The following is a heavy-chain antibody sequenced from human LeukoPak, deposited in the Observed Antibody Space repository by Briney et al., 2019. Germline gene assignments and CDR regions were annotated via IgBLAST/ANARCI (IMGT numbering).Heavy chain of an antibody. CDR2: ISDSGRST. CDR1: GLTFSNFK. J-gene: IGHJ4*02. D-gene: IGHD3-22*01. CDR3: VRDDDRPDNGLDY. V-gene: IGHV3-48*03. Sequence: GGSLRLSCAVSGLTFSNFKMNWVRQAPGKGLEWVSYISDSGRSTFYADSVKGRFTISRDNSKNTLYLQMNSLRAEDTAVYYCVRDDDRPDNGLDYWGQGTLVTVSS.